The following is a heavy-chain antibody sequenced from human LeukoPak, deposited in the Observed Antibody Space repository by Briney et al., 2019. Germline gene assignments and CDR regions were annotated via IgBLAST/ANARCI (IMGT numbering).Heavy chain of an antibody. Sequence: GGSLRLSCTASGLIFGNYAMGWVRQAPGKGLEWVSGISGRGGTTYYPDFVKDRFTISRDNSKNTVDLQMNNLRVEDTAIYFCARDRRISSMAPRSFDYWGQGILVTVSS. V-gene: IGHV3-23*01. CDR1: GLIFGNYA. J-gene: IGHJ4*02. CDR2: ISGRGGTT. D-gene: IGHD6-6*01. CDR3: ARDRRISSMAPRSFDY.